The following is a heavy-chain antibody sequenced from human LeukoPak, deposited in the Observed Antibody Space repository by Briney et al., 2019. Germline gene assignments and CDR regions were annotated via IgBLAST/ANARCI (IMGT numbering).Heavy chain of an antibody. CDR2: IKQDGSDK. J-gene: IGHJ4*02. D-gene: IGHD6-19*01. CDR1: GFTFSTYW. V-gene: IGHV3-7*01. Sequence: PGGSLRLSCAAPGFTFSTYWMSWVRQAPGKGLEWVANIKQDGSDKYYVDSVKGRFTISRDNAKNSLYLQMNSLRAQDTAVYYCAREARRESSGWFVEFWGQGTLVTVSS. CDR3: AREARRESSGWFVEF.